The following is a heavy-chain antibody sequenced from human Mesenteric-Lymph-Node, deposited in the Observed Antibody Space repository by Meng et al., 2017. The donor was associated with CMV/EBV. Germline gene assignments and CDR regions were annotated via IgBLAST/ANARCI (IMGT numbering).Heavy chain of an antibody. CDR3: ARRITIFGVVTYGMDV. CDR2: IIPILGIA. CDR1: GYTFTSYG. Sequence: SVKVSCKASGYTFTSYGISWVRQAPGQGLEWMGWIIPILGIANYAQKFQGRVTITADKSTSTAYMELSSLRSEDTAVYYCARRITIFGVVTYGMDVWGQGTTVTVSS. J-gene: IGHJ6*02. D-gene: IGHD3-3*01. V-gene: IGHV1-69*10.